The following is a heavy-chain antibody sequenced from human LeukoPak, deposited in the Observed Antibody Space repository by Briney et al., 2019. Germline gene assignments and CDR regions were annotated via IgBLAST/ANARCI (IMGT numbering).Heavy chain of an antibody. CDR2: IKKDGSEK. CDR3: ARDLAYYYASGTSY. J-gene: IGHJ4*02. CDR1: GFTFSIYW. V-gene: IGHV3-7*01. Sequence: GGSLRLSCAASGFTFSIYWMSWVRQAPGKGLEWVANIKKDGSEKYYVDSVKGRFTISRDNAKNLLYLQMNSLRAEDTAVYYCARDLAYYYASGTSYWGQGTLVTVSS. D-gene: IGHD3-10*01.